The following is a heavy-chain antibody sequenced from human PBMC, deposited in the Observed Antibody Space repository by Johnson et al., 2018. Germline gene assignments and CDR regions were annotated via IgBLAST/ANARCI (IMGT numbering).Heavy chain of an antibody. D-gene: IGHD6-13*01. J-gene: IGHJ3*02. CDR3: AKGGVGAAADAFDI. V-gene: IGHV3-30-3*02. CDR1: GFTFSSYA. CDR2: ISYDGSNK. Sequence: QVQLVQGGGGVVQPGMSLGLACAASGFTFSSYAMHWVRQAPGKGLEWVAVISYDGSNKYYADSVKGRFTISRDNSKNTLYVQMNSQRAEDTAVYYCAKGGVGAAADAFDIWGQGTMVTVSS.